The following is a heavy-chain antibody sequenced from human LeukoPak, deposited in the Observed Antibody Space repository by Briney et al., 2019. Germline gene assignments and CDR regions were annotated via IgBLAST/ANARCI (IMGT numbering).Heavy chain of an antibody. Sequence: GGSLRLSCVGSGFIFSTYGMNWVRQAPGKRLQWVASISNNGGGTFYVESVRGRFTISRDNSKNTLYLQMNSLRAEDTAVYYCAELGITMIGGVWGKGTTVTISS. CDR2: ISNNGGGT. J-gene: IGHJ6*04. V-gene: IGHV3-23*01. CDR3: AELGITMIGGV. CDR1: GFIFSTYG. D-gene: IGHD3-10*02.